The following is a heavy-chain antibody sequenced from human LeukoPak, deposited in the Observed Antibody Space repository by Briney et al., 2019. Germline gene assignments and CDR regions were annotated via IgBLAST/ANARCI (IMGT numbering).Heavy chain of an antibody. J-gene: IGHJ6*04. CDR2: IDTSDSYT. V-gene: IGHV5-10-1*01. CDR3: ASSDMNGYGMDV. CDR1: GYSFTSYW. D-gene: IGHD3-9*01. Sequence: GESLKISCKGSGYSFTSYWISWVRQMPGKGLEWMGRIDTSDSYTNYSPSFQGHVTISADKSISTSYLQASSPKASDTAMYYCASSDMNGYGMDVWGKGTTVTVSS.